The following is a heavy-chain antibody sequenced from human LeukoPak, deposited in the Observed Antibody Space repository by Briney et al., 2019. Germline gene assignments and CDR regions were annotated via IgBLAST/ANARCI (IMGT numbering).Heavy chain of an antibody. CDR1: GYTFTSYG. CDR3: ARYAVTTGYYYYYMDV. V-gene: IGHV1-18*01. D-gene: IGHD4-17*01. Sequence: GASVKVSCKASGYTFTSYGISWVRQAPGRGLEWMGWISAYNGNTNYAQKLQGRVTMTTDTSTSTAYMELRSLRSDDTAVYYCARYAVTTGYYYYYMDVWGKGTTVTVSS. CDR2: ISAYNGNT. J-gene: IGHJ6*03.